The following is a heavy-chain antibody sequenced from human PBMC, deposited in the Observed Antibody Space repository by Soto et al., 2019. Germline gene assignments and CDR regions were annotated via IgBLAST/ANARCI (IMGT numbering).Heavy chain of an antibody. Sequence: PSETLSLTCAVYGGSLSGYYWSWIRQPPGKGLEWIGETNHSGSTNYNPSLKSRVTISVDTSKNQFSLKLSSVTAADTAVYYCARGRSAENSYYYYYGMDVWGQGTTVTVSS. CDR1: GGSLSGYY. J-gene: IGHJ6*02. CDR3: ARGRSAENSYYYYYGMDV. V-gene: IGHV4-34*01. CDR2: TNHSGST.